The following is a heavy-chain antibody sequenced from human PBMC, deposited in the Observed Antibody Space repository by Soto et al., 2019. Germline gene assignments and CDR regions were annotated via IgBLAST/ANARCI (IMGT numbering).Heavy chain of an antibody. CDR3: AKSRRGRFSYFDY. CDR1: GFTFSSYG. V-gene: IGHV3-33*06. Sequence: QVQLVESGGGVVQPGRSLRLSCAASGFTFSSYGMHWVRQAPGKRLEWVVVIWYDGSNKYYADSVKGRFTISRDNSKNTLYLQINDMKAEDTAVYYCAKSRRGRFSYFDYWGQGTLVTVSS. CDR2: IWYDGSNK. D-gene: IGHD3-16*01. J-gene: IGHJ4*02.